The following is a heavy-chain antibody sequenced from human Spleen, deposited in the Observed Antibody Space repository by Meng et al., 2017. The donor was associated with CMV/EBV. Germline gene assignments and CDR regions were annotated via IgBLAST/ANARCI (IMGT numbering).Heavy chain of an antibody. D-gene: IGHD3-22*01. Sequence: HLVQSGAEVQKSGASVTFTFKASGYTCPRYDLSWVRQATGQGLEWVGWMNPNSGNTDYAQHLKGRVTMTRNTSISTAYMELSSLKSEDTAVYYGARSAYYPGQGFDSWGQGTLVTVSS. V-gene: IGHV1-8*01. CDR3: ARSAYYPGQGFDS. CDR1: GYTCPRYD. CDR2: MNPNSGNT. J-gene: IGHJ4*02.